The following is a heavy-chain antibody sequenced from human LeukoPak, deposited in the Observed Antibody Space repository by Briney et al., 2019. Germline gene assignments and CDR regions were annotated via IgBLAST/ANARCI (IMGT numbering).Heavy chain of an antibody. J-gene: IGHJ4*02. CDR2: ISYDGGNK. V-gene: IGHV3-30-3*01. Sequence: PGRSLRLSCAASGFTFSSYAMHWVRQAPGKGLEWVAVISYDGGNKYYADSVKGRFTISRDNSKNTLYLQMNSLRAEDTAVYYCARDRDIVAPDYWGQGTLVTVSS. CDR1: GFTFSSYA. CDR3: ARDRDIVAPDY. D-gene: IGHD5-12*01.